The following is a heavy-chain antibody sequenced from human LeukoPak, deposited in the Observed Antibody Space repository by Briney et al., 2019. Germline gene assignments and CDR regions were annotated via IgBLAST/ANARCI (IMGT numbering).Heavy chain of an antibody. D-gene: IGHD3-22*01. CDR3: ARSYYDSSGNPPPGFDY. Sequence: GASVKVSCKASGYTFTAYSMHWVRQAAGQGLEWRGWINPNSGGTNYAQKFQGRVTMTRDTSISTAYMELSRLRSDDTAVYYCARSYYDSSGNPPPGFDYWGQGTLVTVSS. J-gene: IGHJ4*02. CDR2: INPNSGGT. CDR1: GYTFTAYS. V-gene: IGHV1-2*02.